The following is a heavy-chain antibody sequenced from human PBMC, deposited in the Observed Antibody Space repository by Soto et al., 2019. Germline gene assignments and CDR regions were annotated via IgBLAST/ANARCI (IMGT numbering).Heavy chain of an antibody. J-gene: IGHJ6*03. CDR3: TRQSTMVRGSRRHMDV. D-gene: IGHD3-10*01. CDR2: IRSKANSYAT. CDR1: GFTFSGSA. Sequence: HPGGSLRLSCAASGFTFSGSAMHWVRQASGKGLEWVGRIRSKANSYATAYAASVKGRFTIPRDDSKNTAYLQMNSLKTEDTAVYYCTRQSTMVRGSRRHMDVWGKGTTVTVSS. V-gene: IGHV3-73*01.